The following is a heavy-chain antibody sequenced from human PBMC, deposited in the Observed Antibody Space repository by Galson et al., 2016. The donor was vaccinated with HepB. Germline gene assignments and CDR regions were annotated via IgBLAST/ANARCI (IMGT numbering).Heavy chain of an antibody. CDR2: INPHSGAT. D-gene: IGHD2-21*02. CDR1: EYTFTAYY. CDR3: AKDQCSGGDCITTFDN. J-gene: IGHJ4*02. Sequence: SVKVSCKASEYTFTAYYLHWVRQAPGQGLEWMGWINPHSGATNYAKKFQGRVTMTRDTSISTASVELRSLRSDDTAIYYCAKDQCSGGDCITTFDNWGQGTLVIASS. V-gene: IGHV1-2*02.